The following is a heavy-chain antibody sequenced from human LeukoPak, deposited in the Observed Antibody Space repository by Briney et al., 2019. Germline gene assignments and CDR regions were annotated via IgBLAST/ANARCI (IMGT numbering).Heavy chain of an antibody. V-gene: IGHV3-48*03. J-gene: IGHJ4*02. CDR1: GFTFSSYE. D-gene: IGHD5-12*01. CDR3: AREVSGYDFGY. Sequence: GGSLRLSCAASGFTFSSYEMNWVRQAPGKGLEWVSYISSSGSTIYYADSVRGRFTISRDNAKNSLYLQMNSLRAEDTAVYYCAREVSGYDFGYWGQGTLVTVSS. CDR2: ISSSGSTI.